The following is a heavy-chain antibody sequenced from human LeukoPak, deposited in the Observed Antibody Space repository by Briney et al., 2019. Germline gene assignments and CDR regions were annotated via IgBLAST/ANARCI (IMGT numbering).Heavy chain of an antibody. J-gene: IGHJ4*02. CDR1: GGSISSSSYY. Sequence: SETLSLTCTVPGGSISSSSYYWGWIRQPPGKGLEWIGSMYYSGSTYYNPSLKSRVTISVDTSKNQFSLKLSSVTAAGTAVYYCARQRAASGIRNVDYWGQGTLVTVSS. V-gene: IGHV4-39*01. CDR3: ARQRAASGIRNVDY. D-gene: IGHD6-13*01. CDR2: MYYSGST.